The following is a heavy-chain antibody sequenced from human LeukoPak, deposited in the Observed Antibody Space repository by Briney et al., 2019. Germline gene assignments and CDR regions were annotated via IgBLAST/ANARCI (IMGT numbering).Heavy chain of an antibody. V-gene: IGHV1-8*03. CDR2: MNPNSGNT. D-gene: IGHD3-22*01. J-gene: IGHJ4*02. CDR1: GYTFTSYD. CDR3: ARVRRDSSKRLHLRLDY. Sequence: GSSVKVSCKASGYTFTSYDINWVRQATGQGLEWMGWMNPNSGNTGYAQKFQGGVAITRNTSISTAYMELSSLRSEDTAVYYCARVRRDSSKRLHLRLDYWGQGTLVTVSS.